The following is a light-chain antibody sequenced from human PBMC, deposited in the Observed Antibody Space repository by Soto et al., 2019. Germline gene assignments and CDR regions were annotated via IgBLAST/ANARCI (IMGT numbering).Light chain of an antibody. CDR3: GTWDSSLSIFV. CDR1: SSNIGNYY. V-gene: IGLV1-51*02. Sequence: HSELTHPPSVSAAPLHKVTMYCYGSSSNIGNYYVSWHQQLPGTAPKLLIYENDKRPSGIPDRFSGSKSGTSATLGITGLQTGDEADYYCGTWDSSLSIFVFGTGTKVTVL. CDR2: END. J-gene: IGLJ1*01.